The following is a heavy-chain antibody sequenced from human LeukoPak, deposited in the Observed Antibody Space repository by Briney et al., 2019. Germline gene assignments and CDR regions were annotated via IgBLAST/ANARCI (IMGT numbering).Heavy chain of an antibody. CDR2: INAGYDNT. J-gene: IGHJ3*02. V-gene: IGHV1-3*01. CDR1: GYTFTSYA. D-gene: IGHD1-26*01. CDR3: ARDSRVGGDAFDI. Sequence: GASVKVSCKASGYTFTSYAMHWVRQAPGQSLEWRGWINAGYDNTKYSQKFQGRVTITADKSTSTAYMELSSLRSEDTAVYYCARDSRVGGDAFDIWGQGTMVTVSS.